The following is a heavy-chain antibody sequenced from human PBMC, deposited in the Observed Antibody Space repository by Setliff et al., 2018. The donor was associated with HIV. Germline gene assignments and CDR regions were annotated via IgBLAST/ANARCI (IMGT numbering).Heavy chain of an antibody. V-gene: IGHV4-34*08. Sequence: SETLSLTCAVSGGTFSLHYYTWIRQSPLRGLEWIGEINHSGGTRYNPSFESRVTMSLDSSRKQFSLRLISVTAADTAVYYCATASGYDLFMGAFDIWGQGTMVTVSS. J-gene: IGHJ3*02. CDR1: GGTFSLHY. CDR3: ATASGYDLFMGAFDI. CDR2: INHSGGT. D-gene: IGHD5-12*01.